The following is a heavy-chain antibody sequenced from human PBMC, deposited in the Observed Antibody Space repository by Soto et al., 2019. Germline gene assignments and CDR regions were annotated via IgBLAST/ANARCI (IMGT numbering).Heavy chain of an antibody. V-gene: IGHV4-34*01. J-gene: IGHJ5*02. CDR2: INHSGST. CDR1: GGSFSGYY. D-gene: IGHD3-3*01. CDR3: AREPVLRFLEWLLPPRWSDP. Sequence: QVQLQQWGAGLLKPSETLSLTCAVYGGSFSGYYWSWIRQPPGKGLEWIGEINHSGSTNYNPSLKSRAPISVDPSKNQFSLKLSSVPAADTAVYYCAREPVLRFLEWLLPPRWSDPWGQGTLVTVSS.